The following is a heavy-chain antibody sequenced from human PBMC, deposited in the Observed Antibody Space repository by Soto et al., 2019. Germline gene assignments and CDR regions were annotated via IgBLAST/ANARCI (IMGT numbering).Heavy chain of an antibody. D-gene: IGHD5-12*01. V-gene: IGHV4-30-2*01. J-gene: IGHJ4*02. CDR3: AAGGGLPRYY. CDR2: IYHSGST. CDR1: GGSISSGGYS. Sequence: QLQLQESGSGLVKPSQTLSLTCAVSGGSISSGGYSWSWIRQPPGKGLEWIGYIYHSGSTYYNPSLKSRVTIAVYRSKNQFSLKLSSVTVADTAVYYCAAGGGLPRYYWGQGTLVTVSS.